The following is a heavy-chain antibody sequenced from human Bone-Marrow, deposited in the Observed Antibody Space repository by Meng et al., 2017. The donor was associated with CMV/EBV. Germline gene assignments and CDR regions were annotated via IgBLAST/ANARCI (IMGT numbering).Heavy chain of an antibody. D-gene: IGHD2-15*01. V-gene: IGHV1-18*01. CDR3: ARAQAGGGWFDP. CDR1: GYTFTSYG. CDR2: ISAYNSNT. J-gene: IGHJ5*02. Sequence: ASVKVSCKASGYTFTSYGISWVRQAPGQGLEWMGWISAYNSNTNYAQKLQGRVTMTTETATSTDYMELRSLGTDDTAVYYCARAQAGGGWFDPWGQGTLVTVSS.